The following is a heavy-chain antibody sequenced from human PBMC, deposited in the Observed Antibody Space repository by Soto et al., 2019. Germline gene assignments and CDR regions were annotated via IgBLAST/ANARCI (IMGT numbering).Heavy chain of an antibody. Sequence: SETLSLTCTVSGGSISSGGYYWSWIRQHPGKGLEWIGYIYYSGSTYYNPSLKSRVTISVDTSKNQFSLKLSSVTAADTAVYYCARGLSHYGDYDYWGQGTLVTVSS. D-gene: IGHD4-17*01. V-gene: IGHV4-31*03. CDR2: IYYSGST. CDR1: GGSISSGGYY. J-gene: IGHJ4*02. CDR3: ARGLSHYGDYDY.